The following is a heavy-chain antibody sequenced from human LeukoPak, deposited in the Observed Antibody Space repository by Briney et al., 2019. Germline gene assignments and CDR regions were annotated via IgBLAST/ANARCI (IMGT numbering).Heavy chain of an antibody. Sequence: GGSLRLSCAASGFTFSSYAMTWVRQAPGKGLQWVSAISGGGVSTYYADSVKGRFTISRDNSKNTLYLQMNSLRAEDTAVYYCAKPDITMIVVVIGGGSFDYWGQGTLVTVSS. CDR3: AKPDITMIVVVIGGGSFDY. J-gene: IGHJ4*02. CDR1: GFTFSSYA. D-gene: IGHD3-22*01. V-gene: IGHV3-23*01. CDR2: ISGGGVST.